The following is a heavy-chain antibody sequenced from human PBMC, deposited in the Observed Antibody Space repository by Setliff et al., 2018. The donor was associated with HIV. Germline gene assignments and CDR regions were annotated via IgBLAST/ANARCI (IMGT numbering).Heavy chain of an antibody. CDR1: GFTFSNYW. D-gene: IGHD2-21*02. J-gene: IGHJ3*01. CDR3: ARGQFRLRPDSLDL. V-gene: IGHV3-74*03. Sequence: AASGFTFSNYWMHWVRQAPGKGLEWVSRINSDGGISEHADAVKGRLTISRDNARNTLYLEMNSLRVEDTAVYYCARGQFRLRPDSLDLWGRGTLVTVSS. CDR2: INSDGGIS.